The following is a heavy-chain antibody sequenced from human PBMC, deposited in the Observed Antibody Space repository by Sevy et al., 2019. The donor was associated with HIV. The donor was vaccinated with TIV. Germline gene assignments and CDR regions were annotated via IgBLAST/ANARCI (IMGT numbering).Heavy chain of an antibody. CDR2: ISGYGGSP. J-gene: IGHJ3*02. CDR3: AKDRITMIGDAFDI. CDR1: GFSFRRFG. Sequence: GGSLRLSCAASGFSFRRFGMHWVRQAPGKGLEWVSGISGYGGSPYYADSVKGRFTISRDNSKNTLYLQMNSLRAEDTAVYYCAKDRITMIGDAFDIWGQGTMVTVSS. D-gene: IGHD3-22*01. V-gene: IGHV3-23*01.